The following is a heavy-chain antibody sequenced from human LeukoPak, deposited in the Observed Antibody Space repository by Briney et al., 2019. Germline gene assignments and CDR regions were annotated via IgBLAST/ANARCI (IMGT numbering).Heavy chain of an antibody. V-gene: IGHV4-59*01. CDR2: IYYSGST. Sequence: SETLSLTCTVSGGSISSYYWSWIRQPPGKGLEWIGYIYYSGSTNYNPSLKSRVTISVDTSKNQFSLKLSSVTAADTAVYYCARGDYYDSSGYSDRYYFDYWGQGTLVTVSS. CDR1: GGSISSYY. J-gene: IGHJ4*02. D-gene: IGHD3-22*01. CDR3: ARGDYYDSSGYSDRYYFDY.